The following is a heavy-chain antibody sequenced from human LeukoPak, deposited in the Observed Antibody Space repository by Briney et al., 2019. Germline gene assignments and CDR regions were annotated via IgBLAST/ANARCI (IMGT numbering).Heavy chain of an antibody. V-gene: IGHV3-48*01. D-gene: IGHD4-17*01. CDR1: GFTFSSYS. CDR3: AKVGMTTVTTEFDY. CDR2: ISSSSSTI. Sequence: GGSLRLSCAASGFTFSSYSMNWVRQAPGKGLEWVSYISSSSSTIYYADSVKGRFTISRDNSKNTLYLQMNSLRAEDTAVYYCAKVGMTTVTTEFDYWGQGTLVTVSS. J-gene: IGHJ4*02.